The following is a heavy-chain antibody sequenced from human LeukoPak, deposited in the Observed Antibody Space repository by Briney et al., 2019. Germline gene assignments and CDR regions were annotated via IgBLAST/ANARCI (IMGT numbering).Heavy chain of an antibody. CDR3: ARSPGCGGSCYSGNYYYYGMDV. Sequence: SETLSLTCTVSGGSISSYYWSWIRQPPGKGLEWIGYIYYSGSANYNPSLKGRVTISVDTSKNQFSLKLSSVTAADTAVYYCARSPGCGGSCYSGNYYYYGMDVWGKGTTVTVSS. CDR2: IYYSGSA. V-gene: IGHV4-59*01. J-gene: IGHJ6*04. D-gene: IGHD2-15*01. CDR1: GGSISSYY.